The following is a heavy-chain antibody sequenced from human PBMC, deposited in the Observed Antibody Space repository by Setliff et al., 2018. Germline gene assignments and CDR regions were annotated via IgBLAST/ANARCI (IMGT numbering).Heavy chain of an antibody. CDR1: GFSFRTLS. D-gene: IGHD6-25*01. J-gene: IGHJ3*02. CDR3: ARSPANGGHDAFDI. Sequence: GGSLRLSCAASGFSFRTLSMHWVRQAPGKGLEWVSSISPDSIHIYYADSVKGRFTISRDNARDSLYLHMNSLGAEDTAVYYCARSPANGGHDAFDIWGQGTMVTVSS. V-gene: IGHV3-21*01. CDR2: ISPDSIHI.